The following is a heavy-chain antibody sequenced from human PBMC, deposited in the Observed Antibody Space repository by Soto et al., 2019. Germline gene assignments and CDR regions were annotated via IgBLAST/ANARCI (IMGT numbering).Heavy chain of an antibody. CDR1: GGSISSSTYY. J-gene: IGHJ6*02. CDR2: IYYSGST. V-gene: IGHV4-39*01. Sequence: SETLSLTCTVSGGSISSSTYYWGWIRQPPGKGLEWIGTIYYSGSTYHNPSLKSRVTISVDTSRNQFSLKLSSVTAADTAVYYCARVTDAWGQGTTVTVSS. CDR3: ARVTDA. D-gene: IGHD4-4*01.